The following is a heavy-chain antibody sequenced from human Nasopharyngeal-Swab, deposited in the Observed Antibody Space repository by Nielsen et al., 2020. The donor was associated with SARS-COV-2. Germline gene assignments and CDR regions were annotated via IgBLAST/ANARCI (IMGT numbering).Heavy chain of an antibody. Sequence: SVKVSCKASGFTFTSSAVQWVRQARGQRLEWIGWIVVGSGNTNYAQKFQERATITRDMSTSTAYMELSSLRSEDTAVYYCAAGGTGAARPYYYYGMDVWGQGTTVTVSS. CDR2: IVVGSGNT. CDR1: GFTFTSSA. D-gene: IGHD6-6*01. CDR3: AAGGTGAARPYYYYGMDV. V-gene: IGHV1-58*01. J-gene: IGHJ6*02.